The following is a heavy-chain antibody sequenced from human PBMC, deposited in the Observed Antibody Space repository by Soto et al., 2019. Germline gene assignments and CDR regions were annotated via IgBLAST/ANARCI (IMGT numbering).Heavy chain of an antibody. Sequence: RASVKVSCKASGGTFSSYAISWVRQAPGQGLEWMRGIIPIFGTANYAQKFQGRVTITADKSTSTAYMELSSLRSEDTAVYYCAREGIPAYYYGMDVWGQGTTVTVSS. V-gene: IGHV1-69*06. J-gene: IGHJ6*02. D-gene: IGHD2-21*01. CDR1: GGTFSSYA. CDR2: IIPIFGTA. CDR3: AREGIPAYYYGMDV.